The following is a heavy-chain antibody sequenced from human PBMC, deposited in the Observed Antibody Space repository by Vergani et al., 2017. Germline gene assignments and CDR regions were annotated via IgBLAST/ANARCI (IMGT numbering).Heavy chain of an antibody. J-gene: IGHJ3*02. CDR3: ARVWTTVTFDAFDI. V-gene: IGHV1-2*02. Sequence: QVQLVQSGAEVKKPGASVKVSCKASGYTFTGYYIHWVRQAPGRGIEWMGWINPNTGGTNYAQKFQGRVTVTRDTSISTADMELSRLRSDDTAVYYCARVWTTVTFDAFDIWGQGTMVTVSS. CDR2: INPNTGGT. D-gene: IGHD4-17*01. CDR1: GYTFTGYY.